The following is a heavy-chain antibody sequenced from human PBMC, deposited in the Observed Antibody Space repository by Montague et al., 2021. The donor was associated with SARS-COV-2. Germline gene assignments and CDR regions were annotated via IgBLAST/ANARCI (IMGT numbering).Heavy chain of an antibody. J-gene: IGHJ6*02. D-gene: IGHD2-2*01. Sequence: SETLSLTCAVSGGSLSTPHYWSWVRQPPGKGLEWIGEVHHSGNANYNASFNGRATISVDTSKNQYSLKLSSATAADTAVYYCARVPYRLLFVPRYYGMDVWGQGTTVTVSS. V-gene: IGHV4-4*02. CDR1: GGSLSTPHY. CDR3: ARVPYRLLFVPRYYGMDV. CDR2: VHHSGNA.